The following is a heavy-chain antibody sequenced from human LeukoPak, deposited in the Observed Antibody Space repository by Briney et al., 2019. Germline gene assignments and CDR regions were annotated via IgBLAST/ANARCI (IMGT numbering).Heavy chain of an antibody. D-gene: IGHD5-24*01. J-gene: IGHJ4*02. V-gene: IGHV4-34*01. CDR1: GGSFSGYY. CDR2: INHSGST. CDR3: AREDVEMATIRYSYFDY. Sequence: KPSETLSLTCAVYGGSFSGYYWSWIRQPPGKGLEWIGEINHSGSTNYNPSLKSRVTISVDTSKNQFSLKLSSVTAADTAVYYCAREDVEMATIRYSYFDYWGQGTLVTVSS.